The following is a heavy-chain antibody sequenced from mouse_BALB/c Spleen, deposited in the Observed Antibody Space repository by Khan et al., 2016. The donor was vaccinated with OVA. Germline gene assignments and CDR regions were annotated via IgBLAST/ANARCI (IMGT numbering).Heavy chain of an antibody. CDR1: GFSLTNYG. V-gene: IGHV2-6-1*01. CDR2: MWSDGST. Sequence: QMRLEESGPGLVAPSQSLSITCTISGFSLTNYGVHWVRQPPGKGLEWLVLMWSDGSTTYNSALKSRLTISKDNSKSQVFLKMNSLQTDDTAMYFCARQPYYHYNVMDYWGQGTSVTVSS. D-gene: IGHD2-10*01. CDR3: ARQPYYHYNVMDY. J-gene: IGHJ4*01.